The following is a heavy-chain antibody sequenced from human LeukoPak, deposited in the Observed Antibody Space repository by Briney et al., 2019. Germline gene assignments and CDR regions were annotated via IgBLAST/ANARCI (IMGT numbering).Heavy chain of an antibody. CDR1: GVSVSDDS. D-gene: IGHD6-13*01. J-gene: IGHJ6*03. V-gene: IGHV4-34*01. CDR3: ARHLGIAAAGTRRAYYYYYMDV. Sequence: PSETLSLTCAIYGVSVSDDSWNWIRQPPGKGLEWIGEITHSGSTNYNQSLKSRVTTSVDTSKNQFSLKLSSVTAADTAVYYCARHLGIAAAGTRRAYYYYYMDVWGKGTTVTISS. CDR2: ITHSGST.